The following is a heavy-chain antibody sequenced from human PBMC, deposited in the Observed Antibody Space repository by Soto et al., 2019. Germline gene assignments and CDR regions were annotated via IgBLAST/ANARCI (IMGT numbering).Heavy chain of an antibody. CDR3: AMDYGDRPEYFKP. CDR2: ISPLKGRT. Sequence: QVQLVQSGPDLKRPGASMKVSCKASGYTFTSYGISWVRQAPGQGLEWMAWISPLKGRTQYSQKAQGRVTLSTDTSSNTAYIEMTTLRVDDTAVYYCAMDYGDRPEYFKPWGQGTLVTVS. J-gene: IGHJ1*01. V-gene: IGHV1-18*04. CDR1: GYTFTSYG. D-gene: IGHD4-17*01.